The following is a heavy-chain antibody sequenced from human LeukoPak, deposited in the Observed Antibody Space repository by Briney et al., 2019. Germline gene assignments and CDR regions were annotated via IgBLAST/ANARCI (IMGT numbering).Heavy chain of an antibody. J-gene: IGHJ4*02. CDR2: MNSNSGNT. V-gene: IGHV1-8*01. Sequence: ASVKVSCKASGYTFPSYDMHGVRQATAQGREGMGWMNSNSGNTGYEQKLQGRVTMTRNTSISTAYMELSSLRSEDTAVYYCARRLEADYYDGSGYCSDMDYWGQGTLVTVSS. CDR1: GYTFPSYD. CDR3: ARRLEADYYDGSGYCSDMDY. D-gene: IGHD3-22*01.